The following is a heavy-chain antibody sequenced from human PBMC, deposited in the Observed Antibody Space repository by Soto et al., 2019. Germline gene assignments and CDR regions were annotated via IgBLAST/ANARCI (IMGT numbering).Heavy chain of an antibody. CDR1: GGTFSSYA. D-gene: IGHD3-22*01. CDR3: ARWGTDDSSGYLGDY. J-gene: IGHJ4*02. Sequence: ASVKVSCKASGGTFSSYAISWVRQAPGQGLEWMGGIIPIFGTANYAQKFQGRVTITADESTSTAYMELSSLRSEDTAVYYCARWGTDDSSGYLGDYWGQGTLVTVSS. V-gene: IGHV1-69*13. CDR2: IIPIFGTA.